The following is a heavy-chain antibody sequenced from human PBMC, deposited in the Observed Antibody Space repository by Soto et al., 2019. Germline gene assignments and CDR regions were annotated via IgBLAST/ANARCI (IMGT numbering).Heavy chain of an antibody. V-gene: IGHV1-69*13. CDR3: ARGHIQVVGSYDY. D-gene: IGHD2-15*01. CDR1: GGTFSSYA. CDR2: IIPIFGTA. J-gene: IGHJ4*02. Sequence: ASVKVSCKASGGTFSSYAISWVRQAPGQGLEWMGGIIPIFGTANYAQKFQGRVTITADESTSTAYMELSSLRSEDTAVYYCARGHIQVVGSYDYWGQGTLVTVSS.